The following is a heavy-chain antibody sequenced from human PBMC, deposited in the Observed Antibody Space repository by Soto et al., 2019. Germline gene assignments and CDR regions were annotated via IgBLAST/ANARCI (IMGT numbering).Heavy chain of an antibody. CDR2: INAGNGNT. CDR1: GYTFTSYG. J-gene: IGHJ6*02. D-gene: IGHD1-26*01. V-gene: IGHV1-3*05. Sequence: QVQLVQSGAEEKKPGASVKVSCKASGYTFTSYGLHWVRQAPGQRLEWMGWINAGNGNTKYSQKFQGRVTITRDTSASTVYMGLSSLRSEDTAEYYCASNQLGATPYGMDVWGQGTTVTVSS. CDR3: ASNQLGATPYGMDV.